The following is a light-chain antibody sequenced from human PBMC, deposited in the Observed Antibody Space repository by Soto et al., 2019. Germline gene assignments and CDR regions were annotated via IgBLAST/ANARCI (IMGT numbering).Light chain of an antibody. CDR1: SRDVGSYNY. CDR3: SSYTSSSTL. J-gene: IGLJ2*01. Sequence: QSALTQPASVSGSPGQSITISCTGTSRDVGSYNYVSWYQQYPGKAPKLMIYEVSYRPSGVSNRFSGSKSGNTASLTISGLQAEDEADYYCSSYTSSSTLFGGGTQLTVL. CDR2: EVS. V-gene: IGLV2-14*01.